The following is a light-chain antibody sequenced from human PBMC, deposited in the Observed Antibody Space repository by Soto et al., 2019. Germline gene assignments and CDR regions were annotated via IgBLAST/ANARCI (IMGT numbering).Light chain of an antibody. V-gene: IGKV1-39*01. CDR2: GVS. J-gene: IGKJ5*01. CDR1: QSISSS. Sequence: DIQITQSPSSLSASVGDKVTITCRASQSISSSLNWYQQKSGKAPNLLIYGVSRLQGGVPSRFSGSGSGTDFTLSISSLQPEDFATYYCQQSYTAPSITFGQGTRLEIK. CDR3: QQSYTAPSIT.